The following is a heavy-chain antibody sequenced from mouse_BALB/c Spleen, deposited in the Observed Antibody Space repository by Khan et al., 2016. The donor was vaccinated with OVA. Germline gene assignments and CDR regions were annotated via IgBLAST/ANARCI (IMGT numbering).Heavy chain of an antibody. V-gene: IGHV1-7*01. Sequence: QVQLQQSGAELAKPGASVKMSCKASGYTFTSYWMHWIKQRPGQGLEWIGYINPTSGYTDYNQKFKDKATLTADKSSSTAYMQLNSLTSDDSAVYYYARDRIDYWGQGTTLTVSS. CDR2: INPTSGYT. J-gene: IGHJ2*01. CDR1: GYTFTSYW. CDR3: ARDRIDY.